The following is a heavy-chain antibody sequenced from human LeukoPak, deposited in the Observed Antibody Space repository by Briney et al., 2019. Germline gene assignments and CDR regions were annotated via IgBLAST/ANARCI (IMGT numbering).Heavy chain of an antibody. CDR3: ARLKAGDSSGWYPSFDY. CDR1: GGSISSYY. CDR2: IYYSGST. V-gene: IGHV4-59*08. J-gene: IGHJ4*02. Sequence: SETLSLTCTVSGGSISSYYWIWIRQPPGKGLEWIGYIYYSGSTNYNPSLKSRVTISVDTSKNQFSLKLSSVTAADTAVYYCARLKAGDSSGWYPSFDYWGQGTLVTVSS. D-gene: IGHD6-19*01.